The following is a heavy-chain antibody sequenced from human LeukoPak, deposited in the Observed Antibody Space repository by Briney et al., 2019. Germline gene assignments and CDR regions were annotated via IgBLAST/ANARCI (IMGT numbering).Heavy chain of an antibody. D-gene: IGHD5-24*01. CDR3: ARDREGHGWLQLPGYYFDY. V-gene: IGHV1-46*01. J-gene: IGHJ4*02. CDR1: GYTFTSYY. CDR2: INPRGGST. Sequence: GPSVKVSCKASGYTFTSYYMHCVPEAPGQGLECRGIINPRGGSTSYAQKFQGRVTMTRDMSTRTVYMELSSLRSQDTGVYYCARDREGHGWLQLPGYYFDYWGQGPLVTVSS.